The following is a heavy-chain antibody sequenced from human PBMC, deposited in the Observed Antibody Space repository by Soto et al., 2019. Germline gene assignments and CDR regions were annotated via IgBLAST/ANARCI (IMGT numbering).Heavy chain of an antibody. V-gene: IGHV3-30*18. J-gene: IGHJ6*02. D-gene: IGHD2-15*01. CDR1: GFTFSSYG. CDR2: ISYDGSNK. Sequence: GGSLRLSCAASGFTFSSYGMHWVRQAPGKGLEWVAVISYDGSNKYYADSVKGRFTISRDNSKNTLYLQMNSLRAEDTAVYYCAKGLYPSGYYYYGMDVWGQGTTVTVSS. CDR3: AKGLYPSGYYYYGMDV.